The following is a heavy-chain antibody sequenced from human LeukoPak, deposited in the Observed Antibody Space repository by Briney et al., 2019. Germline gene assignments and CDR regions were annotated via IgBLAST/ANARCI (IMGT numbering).Heavy chain of an antibody. CDR3: ATFLAVIAARDSLYFQH. D-gene: IGHD6-6*01. CDR2: VSGSGGVT. J-gene: IGHJ1*01. CDR1: GFTFSTYA. Sequence: GGSLRLSCAAAGFTFSTYAMSWVRQAPGKGLEWVSGVSGSGGVTYYADSVKGRFTISRDNSKNTLHLQMNSLRAEDTAVYYCATFLAVIAARDSLYFQHWGQGTLVSVSS. V-gene: IGHV3-23*01.